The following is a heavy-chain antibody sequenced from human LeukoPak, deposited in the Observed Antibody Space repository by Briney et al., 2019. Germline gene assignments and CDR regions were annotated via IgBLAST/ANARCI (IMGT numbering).Heavy chain of an antibody. CDR3: ARHLRDSSGWYGFTDF. V-gene: IGHV4-59*08. CDR1: GGSISGYY. CDR2: ISNSGTT. J-gene: IGHJ4*02. Sequence: SETLSLTCTVSGGSISGYYWSWIRQPPGRGLEWIANISNSGTTNYNPSLKSRVTMSLDTSKNQFSLKVNSVTAADTAVYYCARHLRDSSGWYGFTDFWGQGTLVTVSS. D-gene: IGHD6-19*01.